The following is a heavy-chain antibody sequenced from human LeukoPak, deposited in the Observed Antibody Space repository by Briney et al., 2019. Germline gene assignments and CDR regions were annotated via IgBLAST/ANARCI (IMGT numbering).Heavy chain of an antibody. V-gene: IGHV1-8*01. Sequence: GASVKVSCKASGYTFTIYDINWVRQATGQGLEGMGWMNPNSGNTGYAQKFQGRVTMTRNTSISTAYMELSSLRSEDTAVYYCALWFGDASGFDPWGQGTLVTVSS. CDR3: ALWFGDASGFDP. CDR2: MNPNSGNT. D-gene: IGHD3-10*01. J-gene: IGHJ5*02. CDR1: GYTFTIYD.